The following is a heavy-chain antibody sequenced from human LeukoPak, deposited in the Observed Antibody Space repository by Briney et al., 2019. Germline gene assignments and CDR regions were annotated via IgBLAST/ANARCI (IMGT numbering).Heavy chain of an antibody. CDR1: GFTFSNYA. D-gene: IGHD5-12*01. Sequence: GGSLRLSCAASGFTFSNYAMTWVRQAPGKGLEWVSAITGSGATTYYADSVKGRFTISRDNSKDTLYLQMNNLKAEDTATYYCAKAYYSGYAAPEYWGQGTLVTVSS. CDR2: ITGSGATT. J-gene: IGHJ4*02. CDR3: AKAYYSGYAAPEY. V-gene: IGHV3-23*01.